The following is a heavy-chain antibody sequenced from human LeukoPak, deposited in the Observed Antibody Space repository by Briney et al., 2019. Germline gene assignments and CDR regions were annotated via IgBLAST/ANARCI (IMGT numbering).Heavy chain of an antibody. CDR3: ARDLLAYCSSTSCYQFVY. CDR1: GGSISSYY. V-gene: IGHV4-59*01. D-gene: IGHD2-2*01. CDR2: VYYSGST. J-gene: IGHJ4*02. Sequence: SETLSLTCTVSGGSISSYYWSWIRQPPGKGLGWIGYVYYSGSTNYNRSLKSRVTISVDTSKNQFSLKLSSVTAADTAVYYCARDLLAYCSSTSCYQFVYWGQGTLVTVSS.